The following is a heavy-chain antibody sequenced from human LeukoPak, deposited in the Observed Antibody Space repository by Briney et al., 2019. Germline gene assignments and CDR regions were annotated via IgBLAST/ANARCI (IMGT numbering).Heavy chain of an antibody. Sequence: GGSLRLSCAASGFTFSSYSMNWVRQAPGKGLEWVSSISSSSSYIYYADSVKGRFTISRDNAKNSLYLQMNSLRAEDTAVYYCARGPYDFWSGYIGLDYWGQGTLVTVSP. J-gene: IGHJ4*02. CDR1: GFTFSSYS. V-gene: IGHV3-21*01. CDR3: ARGPYDFWSGYIGLDY. D-gene: IGHD3-3*01. CDR2: ISSSSSYI.